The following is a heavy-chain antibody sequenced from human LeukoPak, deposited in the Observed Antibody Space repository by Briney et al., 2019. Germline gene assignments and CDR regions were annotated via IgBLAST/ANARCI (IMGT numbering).Heavy chain of an antibody. Sequence: SVKVSCKASGGTFSSYAISWVRQAPGQGLEWMGRIIPILGIANYAQKFQGRVTITADKSTSTAYMELSSLRSEDTAVYYCARDQGAMVRGAPVDYWGQGTLVTVSS. CDR2: IIPILGIA. D-gene: IGHD3-10*01. J-gene: IGHJ4*02. V-gene: IGHV1-69*04. CDR3: ARDQGAMVRGAPVDY. CDR1: GGTFSSYA.